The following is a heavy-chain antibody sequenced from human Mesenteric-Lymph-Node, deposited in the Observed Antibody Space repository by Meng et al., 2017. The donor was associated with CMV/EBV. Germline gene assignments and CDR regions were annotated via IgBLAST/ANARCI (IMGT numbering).Heavy chain of an antibody. CDR3: ARGMVHCSGGACYPEKFDY. V-gene: IGHV4-34*01. D-gene: IGHD2-15*01. CDR2: INHSGST. J-gene: IGHJ4*02. CDR1: SFSGYY. Sequence: SFSGYYWTFIRQPPGKGLEWIGEINHSGSTNSNPSLKSRVSISIDTSKNQFSLRLNSVTAADTAMYYCARGMVHCSGGACYPEKFDYWGQGTLVTVSS.